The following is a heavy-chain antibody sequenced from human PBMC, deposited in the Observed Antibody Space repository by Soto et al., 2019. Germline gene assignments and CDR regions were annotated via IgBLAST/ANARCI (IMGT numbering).Heavy chain of an antibody. J-gene: IGHJ6*02. Sequence: SGGSLRLSCAASGFTFSSYGMHWVRQAPGKGLEWVAVISYDGSNKYYADSVKGRFTISRDNSKNTLYLQMNSLRAEDTAVYYCAKEYEYSSSRPAGDPNDYYYYYGMDVWGQGTTVTVSS. CDR3: AKEYEYSSSRPAGDPNDYYYYYGMDV. CDR2: ISYDGSNK. D-gene: IGHD6-6*01. CDR1: GFTFSSYG. V-gene: IGHV3-30*18.